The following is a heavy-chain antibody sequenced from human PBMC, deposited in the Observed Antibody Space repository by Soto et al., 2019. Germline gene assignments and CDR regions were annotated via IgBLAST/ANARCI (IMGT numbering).Heavy chain of an antibody. V-gene: IGHV6-1*01. Sequence: KQSQTLSLTCAISGDSVSSNSAAWNWIRQSPSRGLEWLGRTYYRSKWYNDYAVSVKSRITINPDISRNQFSLQLNSVTPEDTAVYYCAREMGWYSSSVRGWFDPWGQGTLVTVSS. CDR2: TYYRSKWYN. CDR3: AREMGWYSSSVRGWFDP. CDR1: GDSVSSNSAA. J-gene: IGHJ5*02. D-gene: IGHD6-6*01.